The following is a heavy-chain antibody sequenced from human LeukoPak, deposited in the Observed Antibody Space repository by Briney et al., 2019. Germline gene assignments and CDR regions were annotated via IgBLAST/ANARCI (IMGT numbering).Heavy chain of an antibody. CDR2: INHSGST. Sequence: SETLSLTCAVYGGSFSGYYWSWIRQPPGKGLEWIGEINHSGSTNYNPSLKSRVTISVDTSKNQFSLKLSSVTAADTAVYYCAGSTCSGGSCYVYWGQGTLVTVSS. CDR1: GGSFSGYY. J-gene: IGHJ4*02. CDR3: AGSTCSGGSCYVY. D-gene: IGHD2-15*01. V-gene: IGHV4-34*01.